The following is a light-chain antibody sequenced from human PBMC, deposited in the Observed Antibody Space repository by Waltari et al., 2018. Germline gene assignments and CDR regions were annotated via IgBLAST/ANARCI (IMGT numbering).Light chain of an antibody. V-gene: IGKV1-33*01. J-gene: IGKJ3*01. CDR3: QQYHSFPFT. CDR2: GAS. Sequence: DIQMTQSPSSLSASVGDSVSITCQASHDIAKFLTWFQQKPGKAPKVLISGASYLQTGAPSRFSGVGYGTHFTLTISGLQPEDFATYYCQQYHSFPFTFGPGTKVDV. CDR1: HDIAKF.